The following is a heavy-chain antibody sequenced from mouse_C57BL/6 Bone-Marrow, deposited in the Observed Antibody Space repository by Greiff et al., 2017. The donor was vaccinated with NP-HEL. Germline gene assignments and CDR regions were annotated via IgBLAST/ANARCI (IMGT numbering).Heavy chain of an antibody. CDR2: IWGGRST. CDR3: AKHDYGSSIAY. D-gene: IGHD1-1*01. J-gene: IGHJ3*01. Sequence: QVQLQQSGPGLVAPSQSLSITCTVSGFSFTSYGVDWVRQPPGKGLEWLGVIWGGRSTNYNSALMSRLSIIKDNSKNQIFLKMNSLQTDDTAMYYCAKHDYGSSIAYWGQGTLVTVSA. V-gene: IGHV2-9*01. CDR1: GFSFTSYG.